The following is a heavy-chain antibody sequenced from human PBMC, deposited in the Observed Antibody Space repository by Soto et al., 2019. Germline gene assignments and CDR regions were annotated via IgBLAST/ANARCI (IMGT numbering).Heavy chain of an antibody. J-gene: IGHJ6*04. V-gene: IGHV3-48*03. CDR2: IHPGGQTI. D-gene: IGHD3-22*01. CDR3: ARRVSP. CDR1: GFTFSSSE. Sequence: WGSLRLSCAASGFTFSSSEMYWVRQAPGKGLEWISYIHPGGQTIFYAESVKGRLTISRDNAKHSVYLQMNSLRAEDTAVYYCARRVSPWGRGKKVTVSS.